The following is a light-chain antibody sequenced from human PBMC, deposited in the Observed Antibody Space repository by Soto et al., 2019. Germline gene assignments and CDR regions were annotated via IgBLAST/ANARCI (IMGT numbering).Light chain of an antibody. Sequence: PWEISTLSCGASQSVSSSYLAWYQQKPGLAPRLLIYDASSRATGIPSRFSGSGSGTDFTLTISSLQPEDFATYYCLQDYNYPITFGQGTRLEI. CDR1: QSVSSSY. CDR3: LQDYNYPIT. J-gene: IGKJ5*01. CDR2: DAS. V-gene: IGKV3D-20*01.